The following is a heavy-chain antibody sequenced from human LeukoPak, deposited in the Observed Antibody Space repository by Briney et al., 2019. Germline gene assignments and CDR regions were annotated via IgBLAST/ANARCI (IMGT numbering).Heavy chain of an antibody. CDR1: GFTFSRYW. Sequence: PGGSLRLSCAASGFTFSRYWMIWVRRAPGKGLEWVANINQDGSEKYYADSVKGRFTISRDKAKNSLHLQMNSLRVEDTAVYYCARASPGSSDLYYFDYWGQGTMVTVSS. D-gene: IGHD1-26*01. CDR2: INQDGSEK. CDR3: ARASPGSSDLYYFDY. V-gene: IGHV3-7*01. J-gene: IGHJ4*02.